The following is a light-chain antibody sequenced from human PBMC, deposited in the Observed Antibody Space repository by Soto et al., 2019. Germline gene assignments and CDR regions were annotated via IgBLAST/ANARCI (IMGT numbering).Light chain of an antibody. J-gene: IGLJ2*01. CDR1: RPNMGSNT. V-gene: IGLV1-44*01. Sequence: QSVLTQPTSASGTPGQRVTISCSGCRPNMGSNTVNWYQNLPGTAPILIIYSDHQRPSGVPDRFSCAKSGTSSPLAITGLQFEDEADYYCAAWDGSMNHILFGGGTKLNVL. CDR3: AAWDGSMNHIL. CDR2: SDH.